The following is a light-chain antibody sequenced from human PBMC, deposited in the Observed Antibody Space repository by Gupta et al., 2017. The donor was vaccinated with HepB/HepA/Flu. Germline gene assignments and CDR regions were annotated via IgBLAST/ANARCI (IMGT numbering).Light chain of an antibody. CDR3: CSHAASDTWV. V-gene: IGLV2-23*02. CDR2: EVS. Sequence: QSALTQPASVPRPPVPSVTTPCTDTSSDVGTYNLVSWYQQHPGKAPKVIIYEVSERPSGVSHRFSGSKSGNTASLTISGLLAEDEADYYCCSHAASDTWVFGGGTKLTVL. CDR1: SSDVGTYNL. J-gene: IGLJ3*02.